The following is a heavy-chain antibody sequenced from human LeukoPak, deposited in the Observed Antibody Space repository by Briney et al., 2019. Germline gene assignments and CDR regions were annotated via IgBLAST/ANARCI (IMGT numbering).Heavy chain of an antibody. CDR3: AELGITMIGGV. D-gene: IGHD3-10*02. Sequence: GGSLRLSCAASGFTFSNSYMSWIRQAPGKGLEWVSYISSSGSTIYYADSVKGRFTISRDNAKSSLYLQMNSLRAEDTAVHYCAELGITMIGGVWGKGTTVTISS. CDR1: GFTFSNSY. V-gene: IGHV3-11*04. CDR2: ISSSGSTI. J-gene: IGHJ6*04.